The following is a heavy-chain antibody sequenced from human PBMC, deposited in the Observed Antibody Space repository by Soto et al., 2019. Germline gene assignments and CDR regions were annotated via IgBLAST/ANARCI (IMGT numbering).Heavy chain of an antibody. J-gene: IGHJ6*02. CDR2: IYYSGST. Sequence: SETLSLTCTVSGGSISSSSYYWGWIRQPPGKGLEWIGRIYYSGSTYYNPSLKSRVTISVDTSKNQFSLKLSSVTAADTAMYYCARLHGYYGMDVWGRGTTVTVSS. CDR3: ARLHGYYGMDV. V-gene: IGHV4-39*01. CDR1: GGSISSSSYY.